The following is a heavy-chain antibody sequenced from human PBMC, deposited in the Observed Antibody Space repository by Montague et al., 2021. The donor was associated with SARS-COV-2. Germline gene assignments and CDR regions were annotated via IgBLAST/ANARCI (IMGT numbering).Heavy chain of an antibody. CDR3: ARRGMGYDSSGYPPDAFDI. D-gene: IGHD3-22*01. CDR2: IYYSGST. J-gene: IGHJ3*02. V-gene: IGHV4-59*01. Sequence: SETLSLTCTVSGGSISSYYWSWIWQPPGKGLEWIGYIYYSGSTNYNPSLKSRVTISVDTSKNQFSLKLSSVTAADTAVYCCARRGMGYDSSGYPPDAFDIWGQGTMVTVSS. CDR1: GGSISSYY.